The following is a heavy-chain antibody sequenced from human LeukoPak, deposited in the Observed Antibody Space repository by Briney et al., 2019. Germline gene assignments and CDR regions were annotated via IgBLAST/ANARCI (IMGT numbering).Heavy chain of an antibody. Sequence: GGSLRLSCAASGFTFSSYAMHWVRQAPGKGLEWVAVISYDGSNKYYADSVKGRFTISRDNSKNTLYLQMNSLRAEDKAVYYWARASWGVFRDFYYWGQGTLVTVSS. J-gene: IGHJ4*01. CDR1: GFTFSSYA. V-gene: IGHV3-30*01. D-gene: IGHD3-16*01. CDR3: ARASWGVFRDFYY. CDR2: ISYDGSNK.